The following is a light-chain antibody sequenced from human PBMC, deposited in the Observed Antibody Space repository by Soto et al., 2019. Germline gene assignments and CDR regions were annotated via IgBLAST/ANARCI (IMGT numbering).Light chain of an antibody. J-gene: IGKJ5*01. CDR3: QHRSEWPVS. CDR1: QSIRGH. CDR2: DAS. V-gene: IGKV3-11*01. Sequence: EIVMTQSPATLSLSPGERATLSCGASQSIRGHLAWYQQKPGQARSLLNSDASNRATGIPARFSGSGFGTDFTLTISSLEPEDFAVYYCQHRSEWPVSFGQGTRLEIK.